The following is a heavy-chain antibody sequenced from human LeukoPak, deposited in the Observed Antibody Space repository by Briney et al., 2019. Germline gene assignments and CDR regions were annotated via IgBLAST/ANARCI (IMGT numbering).Heavy chain of an antibody. J-gene: IGHJ4*02. Sequence: PGGSLRLSCAASGFTVSNNYMSWVRQAPGKGLEWVSSIYSGGSTYYGDSVKGRFTISRDNSKNTLYLQMNSLRAEDTAVYYCARDGPYYDSSGYDWGQGTLVTVSS. CDR3: ARDGPYYDSSGYD. CDR2: IYSGGST. CDR1: GFTVSNNY. D-gene: IGHD3-22*01. V-gene: IGHV3-66*01.